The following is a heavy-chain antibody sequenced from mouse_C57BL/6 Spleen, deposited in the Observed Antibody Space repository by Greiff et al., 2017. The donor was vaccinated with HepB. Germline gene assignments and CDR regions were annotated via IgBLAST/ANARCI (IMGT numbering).Heavy chain of an antibody. Sequence: EVQLQQSGPGLVKPSQSLSLTCSVTGYSITSGYYWNWIRQFPGNKLEWMGYISYDGSNNYNPSLNNRISITRDTSKNQFFLKLNSVTTEDTATYDCATDYGAYYFDYWGQGTTLTVSS. CDR1: GYSITSGYY. V-gene: IGHV3-6*01. J-gene: IGHJ2*01. D-gene: IGHD2-4*01. CDR3: ATDYGAYYFDY. CDR2: ISYDGSN.